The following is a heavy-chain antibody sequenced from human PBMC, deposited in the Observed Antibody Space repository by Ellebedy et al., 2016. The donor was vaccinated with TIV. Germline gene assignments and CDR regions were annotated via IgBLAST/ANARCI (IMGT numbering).Heavy chain of an antibody. J-gene: IGHJ3*02. CDR2: IKQDGSEI. CDR1: GLTFSNFW. V-gene: IGHV3-7*01. CDR3: AREAWTLDAFDI. D-gene: IGHD3/OR15-3a*01. Sequence: GESLKISXAASGLTFSNFWMSWVRQAPGKGLEWVAIIKQDGSEIYYVDSVRGRFTISRDNAKNSLYLQMNSLRAEDTAVYYCAREAWTLDAFDIWGQGTMVTVSS.